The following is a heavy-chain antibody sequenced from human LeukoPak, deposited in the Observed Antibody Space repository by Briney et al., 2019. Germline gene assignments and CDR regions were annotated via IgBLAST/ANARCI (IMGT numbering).Heavy chain of an antibody. D-gene: IGHD3-22*01. V-gene: IGHV3-9*01. J-gene: IGHJ4*02. CDR2: ISWNSGSI. CDR1: GFTFDDYA. Sequence: GGSLRLSCAASGFTFDDYAMHWVRQAPGKGLEWVSGISWNSGSIGYADSVKGRFTISRDNAKNSLYLQMNSLRAEDTALYYCAKEKYDSSGYAPHTYYLDYWGQGTLVTVSS. CDR3: AKEKYDSSGYAPHTYYLDY.